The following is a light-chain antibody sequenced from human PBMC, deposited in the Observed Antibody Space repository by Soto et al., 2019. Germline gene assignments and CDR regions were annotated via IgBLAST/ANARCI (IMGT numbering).Light chain of an antibody. CDR1: QTISSW. J-gene: IGKJ4*01. V-gene: IGKV1-5*03. Sequence: DIQMTQSPSTLSGSVGDRVTITCRASQTISSWLAWYQQKPGKAPKLLIYKASTLESGVPARFSGSGSGTDFTLTISSLEPEDFAVYYCQQRSNWPPAFGGGTKVDIK. CDR2: KAS. CDR3: QQRSNWPPA.